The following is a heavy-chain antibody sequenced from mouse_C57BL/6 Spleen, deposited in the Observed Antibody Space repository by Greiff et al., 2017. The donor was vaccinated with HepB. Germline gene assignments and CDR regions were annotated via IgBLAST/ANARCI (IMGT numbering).Heavy chain of an antibody. J-gene: IGHJ2*01. CDR2: IDPENGDT. V-gene: IGHV14-4*01. CDR1: GFNIKDDY. D-gene: IGHD1-2*01. CDR3: TTASLPWDY. Sequence: EVQLQESGAELVRPGASVKLSCTASGFNIKDDYMHWVKQRPEQGLEWIGWIDPENGDTEYASKFQGKATITADTSSNTAYLQLSSLTSEDTAVYYCTTASLPWDYWGQGTTLTVSS.